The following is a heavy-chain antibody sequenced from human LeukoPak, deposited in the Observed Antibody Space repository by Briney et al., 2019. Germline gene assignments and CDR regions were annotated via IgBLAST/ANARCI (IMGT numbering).Heavy chain of an antibody. J-gene: IGHJ3*02. D-gene: IGHD3-16*02. Sequence: GGSLRLSCAASGFTVSSNYMNWVRQAPGKGLEWVSVIYSGGSTYYADSVKGRFTISRDNSKNTLYLQMNSLRAEDTAVYYCARVLYYDYVWGSYRQEGDAFDIWGQGTMVTVSS. CDR1: GFTVSSNY. V-gene: IGHV3-53*01. CDR3: ARVLYYDYVWGSYRQEGDAFDI. CDR2: IYSGGST.